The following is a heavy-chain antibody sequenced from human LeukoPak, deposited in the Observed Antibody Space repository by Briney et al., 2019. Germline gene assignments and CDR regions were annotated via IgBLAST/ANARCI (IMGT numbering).Heavy chain of an antibody. CDR2: IRCDGSNK. V-gene: IGHV3-30*02. J-gene: IGHJ4*02. CDR1: GFTFSSYS. CDR3: AKPHGP. Sequence: GGSLRLSCAASGFTFSSYSMNWVRQAPGKGLEWVAFIRCDGSNKYYADSVKGRFTISRDNSKNTLYLQMNSLRAEDTAVYYCAKPHGPWGQGTLVTVSS.